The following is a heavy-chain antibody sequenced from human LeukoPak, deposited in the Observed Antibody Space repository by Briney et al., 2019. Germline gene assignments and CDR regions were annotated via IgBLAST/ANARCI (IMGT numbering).Heavy chain of an antibody. V-gene: IGHV1-18*01. Sequence: ASVKVSCKASGYTFTSYGISWVRQAPGQGLEWVGWISAYNGNTNYAQKLQGRVTMTTDTSTSTAYMELRSLRSDDTAVYYCARTCSGGSCYGIFVNWGQGTLVTVSS. CDR3: ARTCSGGSCYGIFVN. D-gene: IGHD2-15*01. CDR2: ISAYNGNT. J-gene: IGHJ4*02. CDR1: GYTFTSYG.